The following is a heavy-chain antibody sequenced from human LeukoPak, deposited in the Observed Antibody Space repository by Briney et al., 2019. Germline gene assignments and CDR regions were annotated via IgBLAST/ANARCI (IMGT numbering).Heavy chain of an antibody. V-gene: IGHV3-30-3*01. CDR3: AREQDIVVVPAAILMY. CDR1: GFTFSSYW. CDR2: ISYDGSNK. D-gene: IGHD2-2*01. Sequence: GGSLRLSCAGSGFTFSSYWMSWVRQAPGKGLEWVAVISYDGSNKYYADSVKGRFTISRDNSKNTLYLQMNSLRAEDTAVYYCAREQDIVVVPAAILMYWGQGTLVTVSS. J-gene: IGHJ4*02.